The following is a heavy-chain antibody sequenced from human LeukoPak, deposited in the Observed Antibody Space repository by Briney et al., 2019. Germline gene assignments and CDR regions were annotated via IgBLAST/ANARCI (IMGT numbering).Heavy chain of an antibody. CDR1: GFTVSTKY. J-gene: IGHJ4*02. CDR3: AKGRNDYGDAALNY. D-gene: IGHD4-17*01. V-gene: IGHV3-23*01. CDR2: ISGSGGNT. Sequence: PGGSLRLSCAASGFTVSTKYMSWVRQAPGKGLEWVSSISGSGGNTYYADSVKGRFTISRDNSKNTLYLQMNSLRAEDTAGYYCAKGRNDYGDAALNYWGQGTLVTVSS.